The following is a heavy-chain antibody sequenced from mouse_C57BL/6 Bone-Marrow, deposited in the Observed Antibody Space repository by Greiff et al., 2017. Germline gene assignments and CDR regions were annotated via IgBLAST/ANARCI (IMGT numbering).Heavy chain of an antibody. J-gene: IGHJ3*01. Sequence: QVQLQQPGAELVRPGTSVKLSCKASGYTFTSYWMHWVKQRPGQGLEWIGVIDPSDSYTNSNQKFKGKATLTVDTSSSTAYMQLRSLTSEDSAVYYCARNPSYYSNSWFAYWGQGTLVTVSA. CDR3: ARNPSYYSNSWFAY. CDR1: GYTFTSYW. V-gene: IGHV1-59*01. D-gene: IGHD2-5*01. CDR2: IDPSDSYT.